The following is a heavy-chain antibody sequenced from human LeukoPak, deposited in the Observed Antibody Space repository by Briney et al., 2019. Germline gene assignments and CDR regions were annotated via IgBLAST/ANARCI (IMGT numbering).Heavy chain of an antibody. D-gene: IGHD2-2*01. J-gene: IGHJ6*03. CDR2: ISSSGSTI. CDR3: ARCPAGLYYYYYMDV. Sequence: PGGSLRLSCAASGFTFSDYYMSWIRQAPGKGLEWVLYISSSGSTIYYADSVKGRFTISRHNAKNSLYLQMHRLRADDTAVYYCARCPAGLYYYYYMDVWGKGTTVTVSS. CDR1: GFTFSDYY. V-gene: IGHV3-11*04.